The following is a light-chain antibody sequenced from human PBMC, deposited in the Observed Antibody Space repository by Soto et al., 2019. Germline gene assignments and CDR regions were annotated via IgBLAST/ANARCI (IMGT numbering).Light chain of an antibody. CDR2: DVS. V-gene: IGLV2-23*02. CDR1: SSDVGSYNL. Sequence: QSALTQPASVSGSPGQSITISRTGTSSDVGSYNLVSWYQQHPGKAPKLMIYDVSKRPSGVSNRFSGSKSGNTASLTISGLQAEDEADYYCCSYAGSSTLVFGAGTKVTVL. J-gene: IGLJ1*01. CDR3: CSYAGSSTLV.